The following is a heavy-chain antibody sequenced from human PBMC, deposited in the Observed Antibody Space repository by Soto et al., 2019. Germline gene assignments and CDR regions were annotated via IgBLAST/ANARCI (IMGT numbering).Heavy chain of an antibody. J-gene: IGHJ6*02. CDR1: GGTFSSYA. V-gene: IGHV1-69*13. CDR3: ARLRRDCSGGSCPPGVYYYYGMDV. Sequence: SVKVSCKASGGTFSSYAISWVRQAPGQGLEWMGGIIPIFGTANYAQKFQGRVTITADESTSTAYMELSSLRSEDTAVYYCARLRRDCSGGSCPPGVYYYYGMDVWGQGTTVTVSS. CDR2: IIPIFGTA. D-gene: IGHD2-15*01.